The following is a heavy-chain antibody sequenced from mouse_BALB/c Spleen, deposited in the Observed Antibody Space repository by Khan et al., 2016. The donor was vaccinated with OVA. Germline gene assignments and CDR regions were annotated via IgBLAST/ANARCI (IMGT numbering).Heavy chain of an antibody. CDR3: ARTARIKD. V-gene: IGHV3-2*02. J-gene: IGHJ2*01. Sequence: EVQLQESGPGLVKPSQSLSLTCTVTGYSITSGYGWNWIRQFPGNKMDWMGYISYSGSTNYKPSLKSRISITRDKSKNQVFRQLNSVTTEDTATYDWARTARIKDWGQGTTLRVSS. CDR2: ISYSGST. D-gene: IGHD1-2*01. CDR1: GYSITSGYG.